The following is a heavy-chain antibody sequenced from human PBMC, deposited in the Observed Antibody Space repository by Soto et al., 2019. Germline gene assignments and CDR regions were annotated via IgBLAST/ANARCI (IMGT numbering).Heavy chain of an antibody. CDR1: GGSISRGGYY. Sequence: QVQLQESGPGLVKPSQTLSLTCTVSGGSISRGGYYWSWIRQHPGKGLEWIGYIYYSGSTYYNPSLKRRVTISVDTSKNQFSLKLSSVTAADTAVYYCARSGYSYGPNPLLYWGQGTLVTVSS. J-gene: IGHJ4*02. CDR2: IYYSGST. V-gene: IGHV4-31*03. CDR3: ARSGYSYGPNPLLY. D-gene: IGHD5-18*01.